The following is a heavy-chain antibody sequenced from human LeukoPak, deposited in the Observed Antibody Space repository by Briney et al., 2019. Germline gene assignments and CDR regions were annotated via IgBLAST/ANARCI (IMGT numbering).Heavy chain of an antibody. V-gene: IGHV3-74*01. J-gene: IGHJ3*02. CDR2: INSDGTTT. Sequence: GGSLRLSCAASGFTFSSNWMHWVRQAPGKGPVWVSRINSDGTTTTYADSVKGRFTISRDNARNTLYLQMNSLRAEDTAVYYGAKTRIITAYDALDIWGQGTVVSVSS. CDR1: GFTFSSNW. CDR3: AKTRIITAYDALDI. D-gene: IGHD3-10*01.